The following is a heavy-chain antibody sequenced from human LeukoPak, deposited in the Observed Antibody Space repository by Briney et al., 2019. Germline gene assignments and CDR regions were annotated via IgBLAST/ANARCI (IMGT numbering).Heavy chain of an antibody. CDR3: AKDHSVDYDSSGSDYYFDY. CDR2: IWYDGSNK. Sequence: PGRSLRLSGAASGFTFSSYGMHWVRQAPGKGLEWVAVIWYDGSNKYYADSVKGRFTISRDNSKNTLYLQMNSLRAEDTAVYYCAKDHSVDYDSSGSDYYFDYWGQGTLVTVSS. CDR1: GFTFSSYG. V-gene: IGHV3-33*06. J-gene: IGHJ4*02. D-gene: IGHD3-22*01.